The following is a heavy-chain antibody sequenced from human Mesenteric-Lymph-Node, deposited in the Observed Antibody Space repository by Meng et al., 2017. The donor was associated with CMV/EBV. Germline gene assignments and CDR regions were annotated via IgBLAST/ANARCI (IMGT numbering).Heavy chain of an antibody. CDR1: GFTFSKYA. CDR3: TKDIRRRFDD. CDR2: MSSNDGST. V-gene: IGHV3-23*01. Sequence: GESLKISCAASGFTFSKYAMTWVRLAPGKGLEWVSSMSSNDGSTYYADSVKGRFTISRDNSKNTLYLQMNSLRVEDTAIYYCTKDIRRRFDDWGQGTLVTVSS. J-gene: IGHJ4*02.